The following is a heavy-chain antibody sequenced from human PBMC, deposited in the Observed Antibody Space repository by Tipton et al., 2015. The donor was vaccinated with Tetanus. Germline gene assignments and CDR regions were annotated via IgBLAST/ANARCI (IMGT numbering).Heavy chain of an antibody. V-gene: IGHV4-59*01. CDR1: GDSMSKYY. Sequence: TLSLTCTVSGDSMSKYYWSWIRQPPGKGLEWIGYIYYTGSTNYNPSLKSGVTISLDTSKNQFSLKLTSVSAADTAVYYCARLTGHSMDVVDYYYFGMDVWGQGTKVTVSS. J-gene: IGHJ6*02. CDR3: ARLTGHSMDVVDYYYFGMDV. CDR2: IYYTGST. D-gene: IGHD2-21*01.